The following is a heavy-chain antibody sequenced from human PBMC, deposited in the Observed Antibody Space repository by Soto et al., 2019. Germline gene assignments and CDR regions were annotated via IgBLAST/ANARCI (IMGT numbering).Heavy chain of an antibody. J-gene: IGHJ4*02. CDR3: ARRGSGSYSDY. Sequence: PSETLSLTCTVSGGSISSSSDYWGWIRQPPGKGLEWIGSIYYSGSTYYNPSPKSRVTISVDTSKNQFSLKLSSVTAADTAVYYCARRGSGSYSDYWGQGTLVTVSS. D-gene: IGHD3-10*01. CDR2: IYYSGST. V-gene: IGHV4-39*01. CDR1: GGSISSSSDY.